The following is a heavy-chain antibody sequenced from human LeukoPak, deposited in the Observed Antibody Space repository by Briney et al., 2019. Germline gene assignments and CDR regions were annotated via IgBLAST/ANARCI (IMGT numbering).Heavy chain of an antibody. CDR3: ARGIWFGPAYYYYMDV. CDR1: GYTFTSYD. V-gene: IGHV1-8*03. Sequence: GASVKVSCKASGYTFTSYDINWVRQAPGQGLEWMGWMNPNSGNTGYAQKFQGRVTITRNTSISTAYMELSSLRSEDTAVYYCARGIWFGPAYYYYMDVWGKGTTVTVSS. D-gene: IGHD3-10*01. J-gene: IGHJ6*03. CDR2: MNPNSGNT.